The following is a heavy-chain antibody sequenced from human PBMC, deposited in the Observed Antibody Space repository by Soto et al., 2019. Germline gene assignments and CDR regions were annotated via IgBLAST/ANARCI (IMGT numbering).Heavy chain of an antibody. CDR2: IYYSGST. J-gene: IGHJ2*01. V-gene: IGHV4-31*03. Sequence: QVQLQESGPGLVKPSQTLSLTCTVSGGSISSGGYYWSWIRQHPGKGLEWIGDIYYSGSTYYNPSLKSRVTMSLDTSKNQFSLKLRSVTAADTAVYYCARDQYGDNWYFDLWGRGTLVTVSS. D-gene: IGHD4-17*01. CDR1: GGSISSGGYY. CDR3: ARDQYGDNWYFDL.